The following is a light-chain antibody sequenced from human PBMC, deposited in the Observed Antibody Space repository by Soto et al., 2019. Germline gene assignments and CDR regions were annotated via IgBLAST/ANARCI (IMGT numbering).Light chain of an antibody. V-gene: IGKV1-5*01. CDR3: QQRSNWPSIT. CDR2: AAS. CDR1: QTISSW. J-gene: IGKJ5*01. Sequence: DIRMTQSASTLSGSLGDRVTITCRASQTISSWLAWYQQKPAKAPKLLIYAASNFQSGVPSRFSGSGCATDFTPTISSLEPEDSAVYYCQQRSNWPSITFGQGTRLEIK.